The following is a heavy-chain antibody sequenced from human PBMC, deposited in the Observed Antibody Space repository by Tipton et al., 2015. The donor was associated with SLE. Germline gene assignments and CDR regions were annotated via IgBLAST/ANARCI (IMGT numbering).Heavy chain of an antibody. Sequence: SLRLSCAASGFTVRSSYMTWVRQAPGKGLEWVSSISSGSLSMYYGDSVKGRFTISRDNAKNSLYLQMNSLREDDTAIYYCARVQYTSGSYFFDYWGQGTLVTVSS. CDR2: ISSGSLSM. CDR1: GFTVRSSY. CDR3: ARVQYTSGSYFFDY. D-gene: IGHD6-19*01. V-gene: IGHV3-21*03. J-gene: IGHJ4*02.